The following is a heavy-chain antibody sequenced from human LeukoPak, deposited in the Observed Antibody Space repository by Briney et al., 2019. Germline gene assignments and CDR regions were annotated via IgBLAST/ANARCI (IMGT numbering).Heavy chain of an antibody. CDR1: GSTFSSYA. J-gene: IGHJ4*02. V-gene: IGHV3-23*01. Sequence: GGSLRLSCAASGSTFSSYAMSWVRQAPGKGLEWVSAISGSGSSTYYADSVKGRFTISRDNSKNTLYLQMNSLRAEDTAVYYCAKDFSGYDTCDYWGQGTLVTVSS. D-gene: IGHD5-12*01. CDR3: AKDFSGYDTCDY. CDR2: ISGSGSST.